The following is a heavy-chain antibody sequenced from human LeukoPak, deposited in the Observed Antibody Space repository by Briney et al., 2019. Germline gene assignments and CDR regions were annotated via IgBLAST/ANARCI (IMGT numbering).Heavy chain of an antibody. CDR3: ARHAGEGLLDY. CDR1: DGSISSSTYY. J-gene: IGHJ4*02. V-gene: IGHV4-39*01. Sequence: SETLSLTCTVSDGSISSSTYYWGWIRQPPGKGLEWIGSIFYSGGTFYNPSLKSRVTISVDTSKNQFSLKLSSVTAADTAVYYCARHAGEGLLDYWGQGTLVTVPS. D-gene: IGHD3-10*01. CDR2: IFYSGGT.